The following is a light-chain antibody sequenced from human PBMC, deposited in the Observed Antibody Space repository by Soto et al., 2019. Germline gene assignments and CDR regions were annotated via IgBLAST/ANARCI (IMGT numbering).Light chain of an antibody. Sequence: DIVMTQSPLSLPVTPGEPASITCRSNQSLVHSDGIAYFSWFQQMPGRSPRRLIYKVSNRDSGVPARFSGSGSGTDFALKISRVEAEDVGVYYCMQGTHWPITFGQGTRLEIK. V-gene: IGKV2-30*02. J-gene: IGKJ5*01. CDR3: MQGTHWPIT. CDR1: QSLVHSDGIAY. CDR2: KVS.